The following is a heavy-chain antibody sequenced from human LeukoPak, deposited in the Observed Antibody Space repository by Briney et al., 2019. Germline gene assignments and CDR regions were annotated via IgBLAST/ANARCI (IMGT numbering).Heavy chain of an antibody. J-gene: IGHJ5*02. CDR3: AGDSFAARHCSGGSCYSTPSNWFDP. V-gene: IGHV4-4*07. CDR2: IYTSGST. CDR1: GGSLSSYY. D-gene: IGHD2-15*01. Sequence: SETLSLTCTVSGGSLSSYYWSWIRQPAGKGLEWIGRIYTSGSTNYNPSLTSRVTISVDTSKNQFSLKLSSVTAADTAVYYCAGDSFAARHCSGGSCYSTPSNWFDPWGQGTLVTVSS.